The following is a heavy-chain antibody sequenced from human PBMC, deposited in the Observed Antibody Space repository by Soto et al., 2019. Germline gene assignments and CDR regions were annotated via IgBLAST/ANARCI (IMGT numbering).Heavy chain of an antibody. CDR3: ARDATFGTKGGSFDI. CDR2: MWYDGTNK. V-gene: IGHV3-33*01. J-gene: IGHJ3*02. D-gene: IGHD3-16*01. CDR1: GFTFRIYS. Sequence: AGSLRLSCAASGFTFRIYSMHWVRQSAGKGLEWVAVMWYDGTNKYYGESVKGRFTISRDNSENTLYLQMNSLRVEDTAVYYCARDATFGTKGGSFDIWGHGTLVTV.